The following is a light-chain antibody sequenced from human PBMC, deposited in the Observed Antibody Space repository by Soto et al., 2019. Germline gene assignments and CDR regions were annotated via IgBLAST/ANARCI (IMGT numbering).Light chain of an antibody. CDR3: QQYGGFRFP. Sequence: ETVLTQSPGTLSLSPGEGATLSCRASQGVGGSYLGWYQQKPVQAPRLLIHGASSRSTGIPARFSGSSSGTDFTLAVSRLEPECCAVYYCQQYGGFRFPFGRGTKLDIK. J-gene: IGKJ2*01. V-gene: IGKV3-20*01. CDR1: QGVGGSY. CDR2: GAS.